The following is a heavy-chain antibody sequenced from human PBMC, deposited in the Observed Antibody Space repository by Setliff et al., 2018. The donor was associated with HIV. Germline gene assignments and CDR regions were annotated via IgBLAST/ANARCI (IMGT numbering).Heavy chain of an antibody. V-gene: IGHV4-61*09. CDR1: GGSISSGSYY. CDR3: ARECCKTTVTAFDY. Sequence: SETLSLTCTVSGGSISSGSYYWSWIRQPAGKGLEWVGHIYTSGSTNYNPSLKSRVTISVDTSKNQFSLKLSSVTAADTAVYYCARECCKTTVTAFDYWGQGTLVTVSS. J-gene: IGHJ4*02. D-gene: IGHD4-4*01. CDR2: IYTSGST.